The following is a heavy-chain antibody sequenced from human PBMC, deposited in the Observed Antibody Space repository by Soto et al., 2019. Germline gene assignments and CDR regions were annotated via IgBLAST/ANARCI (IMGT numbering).Heavy chain of an antibody. CDR2: INPSGGST. V-gene: IGHV1-46*01. J-gene: IGHJ4*02. CDR1: GYTFTSYY. D-gene: IGHD2-15*01. Sequence: ASVKVSCKASGYTFTSYYMHWVRQAPGQGLEWMGIINPSGGSTSYAQKFQGRVTMTRDTSTSTVYMELSSLRSEDTAVYYCASGGLRYCSGGSCYSGEYYFDYWGQGTLVTVS. CDR3: ASGGLRYCSGGSCYSGEYYFDY.